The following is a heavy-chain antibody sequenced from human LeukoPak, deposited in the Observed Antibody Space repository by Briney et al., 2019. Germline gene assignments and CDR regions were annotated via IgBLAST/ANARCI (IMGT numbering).Heavy chain of an antibody. D-gene: IGHD5-24*01. CDR1: GYSFTSYW. V-gene: IGHV5-51*01. J-gene: IGHJ6*03. CDR3: ARSSVEMATIGHHYYYYYMDV. CDR2: IYPGDSDT. Sequence: HGESLKISCKGSGYSFTSYWIGWVRQMPGKGLEWMGIIYPGDSDTRYSPPFQGQVTISADKSISTAYLQWSSLKASDTAMYYCARSSVEMATIGHHYYYYYMDVWGKGTTVTVSS.